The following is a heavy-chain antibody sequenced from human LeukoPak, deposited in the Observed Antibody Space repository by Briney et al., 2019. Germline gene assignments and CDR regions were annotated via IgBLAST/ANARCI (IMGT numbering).Heavy chain of an antibody. CDR1: GGSISSGGYS. D-gene: IGHD6-13*01. CDR2: IYHSGST. CDR3: ARDHQQRAAGTSMWDYYYGMDV. V-gene: IGHV4-30-2*01. Sequence: SETLSLTCAVSGGSISSGGYSWSWIRQPPGKGLEWIGYIYHSGSTYYNPSLKSRVTISVDTSKNQFSLKLSSVTAADTAVYYCARDHQQRAAGTSMWDYYYGMDVWGQGTTVTVSS. J-gene: IGHJ6*02.